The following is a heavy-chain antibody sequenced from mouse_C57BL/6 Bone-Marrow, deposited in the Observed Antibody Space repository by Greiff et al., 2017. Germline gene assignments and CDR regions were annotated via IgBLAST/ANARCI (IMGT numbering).Heavy chain of an antibody. Sequence: EVHLVESGEGLVKPGGSLKLSCAASGFTFSSYAMSWVRQTPEKRLEWVAYISSGGEYIYYADTVKGRFTISRDNARNTLYLQMSSLKSEDTAMYYCTRDEGGNYDWYFDVWGTGTTVTVSS. J-gene: IGHJ1*03. D-gene: IGHD2-1*01. CDR2: ISSGGEYI. CDR3: TRDEGGNYDWYFDV. V-gene: IGHV5-9-1*02. CDR1: GFTFSSYA.